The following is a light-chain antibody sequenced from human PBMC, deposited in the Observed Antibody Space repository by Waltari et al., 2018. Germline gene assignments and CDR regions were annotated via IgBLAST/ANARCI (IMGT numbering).Light chain of an antibody. V-gene: IGKV1-33*01. CDR1: QDISNH. Sequence: DIQMNQSPSSLSASIGDRVTITCQASQDISNHLNWYQQKPGKAPKLLIYDASNLEIGVPSRISGSGSGTDFTFTINSLQPEDVGTYYCQQYDDLPTWTFGQGTKVEIK. J-gene: IGKJ1*01. CDR2: DAS. CDR3: QQYDDLPTWT.